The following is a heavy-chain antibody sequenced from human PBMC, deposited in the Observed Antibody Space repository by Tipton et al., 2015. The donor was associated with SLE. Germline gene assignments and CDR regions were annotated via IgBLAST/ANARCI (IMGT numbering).Heavy chain of an antibody. CDR1: DGSIRSTNYY. J-gene: IGHJ4*02. CDR2: IFYTGST. Sequence: LRLSCTVSDGSIRSTNYYWGWIRQPPGKGLEWIGSIFYTGSTYYNPSLKSRVSFSIDTSKHQFSLKLNSVTAADTAVYYCARHPTYFDYWGQGTLVTVSS. V-gene: IGHV4-39*07. CDR3: ARHPTYFDY.